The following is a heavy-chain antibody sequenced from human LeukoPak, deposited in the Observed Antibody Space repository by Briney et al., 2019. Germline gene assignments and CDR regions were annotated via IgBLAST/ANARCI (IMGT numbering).Heavy chain of an antibody. CDR2: INPNSGGT. CDR1: GYTFTGYY. D-gene: IGHD1-26*01. J-gene: IGHJ4*02. Sequence: GASVTVSCKASGYTFTGYYMHWVRQAPGQGLEWMGWINPNSGGTNYAQKFQGRVTMTRDTSISTAYMELSRLRSDDTAVYYCARSGRGTYYYFDLWGQGTLVTVSS. V-gene: IGHV1-2*02. CDR3: ARSGRGTYYYFDL.